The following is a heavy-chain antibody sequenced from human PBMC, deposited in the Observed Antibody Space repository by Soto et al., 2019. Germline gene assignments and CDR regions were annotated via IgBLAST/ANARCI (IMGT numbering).Heavy chain of an antibody. V-gene: IGHV4-31*03. J-gene: IGHJ4*02. CDR1: GGSISSGGYY. Sequence: QVQLQESGPGLVKPSQTLSLTCTVSGGSISSGGYYCSWIRQHPGKGLEWIGYIYYSGSTYYNPSLNGRVSISVDTSKNQFSLKLSSVTAADTAVYYCALRLGDPGRLYFDYWGQGTLVTVSS. D-gene: IGHD3-16*01. CDR2: IYYSGST. CDR3: ALRLGDPGRLYFDY.